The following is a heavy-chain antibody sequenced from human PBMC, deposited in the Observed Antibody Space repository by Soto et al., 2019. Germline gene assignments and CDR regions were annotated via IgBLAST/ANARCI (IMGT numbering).Heavy chain of an antibody. CDR3: ARVRPYDILPGSQYYFDY. Sequence: GGSLRLSCAASGFTFISYAMHWVRQAPGKGLEWVAVISYDGSNKYYADSVKGRFTISRDNSKNTLYLQMNSLRAEDTAVYYCARVRPYDILPGSQYYFDYGGQGPLVTVSS. V-gene: IGHV3-30-3*01. CDR2: ISYDGSNK. CDR1: GFTFISYA. J-gene: IGHJ4*02. D-gene: IGHD3-9*01.